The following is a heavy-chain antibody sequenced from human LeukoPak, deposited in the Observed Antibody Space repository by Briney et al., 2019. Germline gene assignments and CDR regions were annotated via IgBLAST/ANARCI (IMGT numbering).Heavy chain of an antibody. J-gene: IGHJ4*02. V-gene: IGHV3-11*01. CDR1: GFTFSDYH. Sequence: GGSLRLSCAASGFTFSDYHMSWIRQSPGKGLEWLSFISSSGSAKYYADSVKGGFTISRDNAKNSLYLQMNSLGAEDTAVYYCARGYSNSWSPLDYWGQGTLVTVSS. CDR3: ARGYSNSWSPLDY. D-gene: IGHD6-13*01. CDR2: ISSSGSAK.